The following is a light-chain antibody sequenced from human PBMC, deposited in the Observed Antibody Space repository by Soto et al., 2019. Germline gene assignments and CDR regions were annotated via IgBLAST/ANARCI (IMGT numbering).Light chain of an antibody. Sequence: QSALTQPASVSGSPGQSITISCTGTSSDVGGYNYVSWYQHHPGKAPKLIIYEVSNRPSGVSNRFSGSKSANTASLTISGLQAEDEADYYCTSYTGRSPVLFGGGTKLTVL. CDR3: TSYTGRSPVL. CDR1: SSDVGGYNY. V-gene: IGLV2-14*01. CDR2: EVS. J-gene: IGLJ2*01.